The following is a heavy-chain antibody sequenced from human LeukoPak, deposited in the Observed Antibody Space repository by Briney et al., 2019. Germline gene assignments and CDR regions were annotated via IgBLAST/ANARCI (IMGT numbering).Heavy chain of an antibody. Sequence: GGSLRLSCAASGFTVSNNYMSWVRQAPGKGLEWVSVLYTGGSTYYADSVKGRFIISRDNSKNTLYLQMNTLRAEDTAVYYCAKGDLYVGFDYWGQGTLVTVSS. CDR2: LYTGGST. CDR1: GFTVSNNY. J-gene: IGHJ4*02. D-gene: IGHD3-16*01. V-gene: IGHV3-66*02. CDR3: AKGDLYVGFDY.